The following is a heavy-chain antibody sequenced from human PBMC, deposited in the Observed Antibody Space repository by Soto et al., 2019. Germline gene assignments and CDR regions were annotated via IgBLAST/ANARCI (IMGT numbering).Heavy chain of an antibody. V-gene: IGHV4-59*08. Sequence: ETLSLTCTVSGGSISSYYWSWIRQPPGKGLEWIGNIYYSGSSNYNPSLKSRVTISVDTSKNQFSLKLGSVTAADTAVYYCARHPGYSPSDYYYYYIDVWGKGTTVTVSS. CDR2: IYYSGSS. CDR3: ARHPGYSPSDYYYYYIDV. CDR1: GGSISSYY. J-gene: IGHJ6*03. D-gene: IGHD1-1*01.